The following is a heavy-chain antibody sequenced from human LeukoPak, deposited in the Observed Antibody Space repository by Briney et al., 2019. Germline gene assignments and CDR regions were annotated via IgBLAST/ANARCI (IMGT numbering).Heavy chain of an antibody. CDR3: AKVMELTYYYDSSGQPDAFDI. V-gene: IGHV3-23*01. Sequence: GGSLRLSCAASGFTFSSYAMSWVRQAPGKGLEWVSAISGSGGSTYYADSVKGRFTISRDNSKNTLYLQMNSLRAEDTAVYYCAKVMELTYYYDSSGQPDAFDIWGQGTMVTVSS. CDR1: GFTFSSYA. D-gene: IGHD3-22*01. J-gene: IGHJ3*02. CDR2: ISGSGGST.